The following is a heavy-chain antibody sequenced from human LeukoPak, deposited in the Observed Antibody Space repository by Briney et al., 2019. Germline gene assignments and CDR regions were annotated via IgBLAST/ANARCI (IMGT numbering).Heavy chain of an antibody. CDR1: GFSFSGSA. J-gene: IGHJ6*04. CDR2: VRSKSNSYAT. Sequence: HPGGSLRLSCAASGFSFSGSAMHWARQASGKGLEWLGRVRSKSNSYATAYAASVNGRFTISRDDSKSTAYLQMDSLKAEDTAVYYCTGSSKRYCSGEKCHSDYYYYGMDIWGKGTTVTVSS. D-gene: IGHD2-15*01. CDR3: TGSSKRYCSGEKCHSDYYYYGMDI. V-gene: IGHV3-73*01.